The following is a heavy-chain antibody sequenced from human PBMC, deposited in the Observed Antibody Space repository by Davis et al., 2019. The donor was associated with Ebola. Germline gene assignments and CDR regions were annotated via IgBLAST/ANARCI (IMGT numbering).Heavy chain of an antibody. J-gene: IGHJ3*02. CDR2: TYYNSKWYN. CDR3: ARGWLRTGLDI. D-gene: IGHD5-24*01. Sequence: HSQTLSLTCVISGDSVSGSSGAWNWIRQSPSRGLEWLGRTYYNSKWYNDYAVSVKSRITINADTSKNQLSLHLNSVTPEDTAVYYCARGWLRTGLDIWGQGTMVIVSS. CDR1: GDSVSGSSGA. V-gene: IGHV6-1*01.